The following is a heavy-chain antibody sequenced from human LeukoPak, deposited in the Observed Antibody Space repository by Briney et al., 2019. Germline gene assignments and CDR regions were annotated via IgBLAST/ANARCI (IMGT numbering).Heavy chain of an antibody. J-gene: IGHJ6*02. CDR2: ISYDGSNK. CDR3: AKSRDKRYYYYGMDV. CDR1: GFTFSSYA. V-gene: IGHV3-30-3*02. Sequence: PGGSLRLSCAASGFTFSSYAMHWVRQAPGKGLEWVAVISYDGSNKYYADSVKGRFTISRDNSENALYLQMNSLRAEDTAVYYCAKSRDKRYYYYGMDVWGQGTTVTVSS.